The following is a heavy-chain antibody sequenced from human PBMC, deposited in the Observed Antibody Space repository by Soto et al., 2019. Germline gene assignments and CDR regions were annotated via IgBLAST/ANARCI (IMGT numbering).Heavy chain of an antibody. CDR3: ARSTWYSSYYFDY. V-gene: IGHV3-23*01. Sequence: GGSLRLSCAASGFTFSSYAMNWVRQAPGKGLEWVSGISDSGGNTYYADSVKGRFTISRDDSKNTLYLQMNSLRAEDTAVYYCARSTWYSSYYFDYWGQGTLVTVSS. CDR1: GFTFSSYA. CDR2: ISDSGGNT. J-gene: IGHJ4*02. D-gene: IGHD6-13*01.